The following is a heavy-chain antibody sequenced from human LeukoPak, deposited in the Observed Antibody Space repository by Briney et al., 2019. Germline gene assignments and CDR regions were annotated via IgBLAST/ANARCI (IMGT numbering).Heavy chain of an antibody. V-gene: IGHV4-59*08. CDR3: ARTLYSTSSLFDY. D-gene: IGHD6-6*01. CDR2: IYYSGIT. CDR1: GGSISGYY. Sequence: SETLSLTCTVSGGSISGYYWNWIRQPPGKGLEWLGYIYYSGITNYNPSLKSRATISPDTSKNQFSLKLSSVTAADTAVYYCARTLYSTSSLFDYWGQGTLVTVSS. J-gene: IGHJ4*02.